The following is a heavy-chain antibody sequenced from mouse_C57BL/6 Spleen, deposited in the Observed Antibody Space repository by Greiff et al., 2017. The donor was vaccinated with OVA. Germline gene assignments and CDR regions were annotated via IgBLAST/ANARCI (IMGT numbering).Heavy chain of an antibody. CDR3: ARQDWYVGV. CDR1: GYAFSSSW. V-gene: IGHV1-82*01. CDR2: IYPGDGDT. Sequence: VQLQQSGPELVKPGASVKISCKASGYAFSSSWMNWVKQRPGKGLEWIGRIYPGDGDTNYNGKFKGKATLTADKSSSTAYMQLSSLTSEDSAVYCCARQDWYVGVWGTGTTVTVSA. J-gene: IGHJ1*03.